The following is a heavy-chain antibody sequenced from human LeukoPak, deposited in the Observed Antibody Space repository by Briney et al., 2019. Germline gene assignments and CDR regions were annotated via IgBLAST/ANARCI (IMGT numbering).Heavy chain of an antibody. CDR3: TRRFGSAICDY. V-gene: IGHV3-30*04. Sequence: GRSLRLSCAASGFTFSSYAMHWVRQAPGKGLEWVAVISYDGSNKYYADSVKGRFTISRDNAKNSLYLQMNSLRAEDTAVYYCTRRFGSAICDYWGQGTLVTVSS. J-gene: IGHJ4*02. CDR2: ISYDGSNK. CDR1: GFTFSSYA. D-gene: IGHD3-16*01.